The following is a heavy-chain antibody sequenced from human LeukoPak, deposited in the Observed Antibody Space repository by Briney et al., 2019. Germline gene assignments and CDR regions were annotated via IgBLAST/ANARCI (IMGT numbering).Heavy chain of an antibody. J-gene: IGHJ6*02. D-gene: IGHD2-2*01. CDR1: GGTFSSYA. CDR2: IIPIFGTA. V-gene: IGHV1-69*13. CDR3: ALTRSNPYYYYGMDV. Sequence: SVKVSCKASGGTFSSYAISWVRQAPGQGLEWMGGIIPIFGTANCAQKFQGRVTITADESTSTAYMELSSLRSEDTAVYYCALTRSNPYYYYGMDVWGQGTTVTVSS.